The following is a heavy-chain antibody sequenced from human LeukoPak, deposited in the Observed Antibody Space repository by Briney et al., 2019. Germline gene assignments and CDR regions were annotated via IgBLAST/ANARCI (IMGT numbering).Heavy chain of an antibody. D-gene: IGHD2-2*01. CDR3: ARADCSGSTCYLRRSWFDP. V-gene: IGHV3-21*01. J-gene: IGHJ5*02. CDR1: GRTLSTFD. Sequence: GGSLRLSCAASGRTLSTFDMNWVRQAPGKGLESVSSISTSSRYIYYRDSVKGRFTISRDDAKNSLYLQMNSLRVEDTAVYYCARADCSGSTCYLRRSWFDPWGQGTLVTVSS. CDR2: ISTSSRYI.